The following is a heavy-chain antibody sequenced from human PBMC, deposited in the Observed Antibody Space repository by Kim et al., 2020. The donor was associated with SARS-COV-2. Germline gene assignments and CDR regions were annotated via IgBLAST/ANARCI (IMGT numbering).Heavy chain of an antibody. CDR3: ARVGYYGSGSYYNPSPYYYGMDV. CDR2: ISSSGSTI. CDR1: GFTFSDYY. Sequence: GGSLRLSCAASGFTFSDYYMSWIRQAPGKGLEWFSYISSSGSTIYYADSVKGRFTISRDNAKNSLYLQMNSLRAEDTAVYYCARVGYYGSGSYYNPSPYYYGMDVWGQGTTVTVSS. D-gene: IGHD3-10*01. J-gene: IGHJ6*02. V-gene: IGHV3-11*01.